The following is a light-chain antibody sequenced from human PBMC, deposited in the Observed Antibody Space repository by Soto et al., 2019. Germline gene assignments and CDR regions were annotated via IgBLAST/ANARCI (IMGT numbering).Light chain of an antibody. J-gene: IGKJ5*01. V-gene: IGKV1-13*02. Sequence: AIQLTQSPSSLSASVGDRVTITCRASQGISSALAWYQQKPGRAPKLLICDASSLGSGVPSRFSGSGSGTDFTLTISSLQPEDFATYYCQQFNSYPSTFGQGTRLEIK. CDR3: QQFNSYPST. CDR2: DAS. CDR1: QGISSA.